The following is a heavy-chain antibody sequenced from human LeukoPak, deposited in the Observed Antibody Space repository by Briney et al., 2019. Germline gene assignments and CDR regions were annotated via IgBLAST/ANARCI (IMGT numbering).Heavy chain of an antibody. Sequence: PSQTLSLTCTVSGGSISSYYWSWIRQPPGKGLEWIGYIYYSGSTNYNPSLKSRVTISVDTSKNQFSLKLSSVTAADTAVYYCARHPHYDFWRGVNWFDPWGQGTLVTVSS. V-gene: IGHV4-59*08. CDR2: IYYSGST. CDR3: ARHPHYDFWRGVNWFDP. CDR1: GGSISSYY. D-gene: IGHD3-3*01. J-gene: IGHJ5*02.